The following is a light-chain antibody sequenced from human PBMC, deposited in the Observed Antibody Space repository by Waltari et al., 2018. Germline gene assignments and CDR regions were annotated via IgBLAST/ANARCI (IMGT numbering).Light chain of an antibody. J-gene: IGLJ2*01. Sequence: QSVLTQPPSVSEAPRQRVTIPCSGSSSNIGTNAVNLYQQLPGKAPKLLIYYDDLLPSGVSDRFSGSKSGTSASLAISGLQSEDEADYYCAAWDDSLSGVVFGGGTKLTVL. CDR2: YDD. CDR1: SSNIGTNA. V-gene: IGLV1-36*01. CDR3: AAWDDSLSGVV.